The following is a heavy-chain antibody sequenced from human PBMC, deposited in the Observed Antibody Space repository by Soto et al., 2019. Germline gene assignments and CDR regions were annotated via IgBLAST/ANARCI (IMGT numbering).Heavy chain of an antibody. CDR1: GYTFSNYD. Sequence: GASVKVSCKASGYTFSNYDINWVRQATGQGLEWMGWLNPNTDKTGSAQKFQGRVTMTRNTPISTAYLELSGLRSDDTAVYYCARGIKGLPPSAFDIWGQGTRVTVSS. CDR2: LNPNTDKT. CDR3: ARGIKGLPPSAFDI. J-gene: IGHJ3*02. V-gene: IGHV1-8*01. D-gene: IGHD5-12*01.